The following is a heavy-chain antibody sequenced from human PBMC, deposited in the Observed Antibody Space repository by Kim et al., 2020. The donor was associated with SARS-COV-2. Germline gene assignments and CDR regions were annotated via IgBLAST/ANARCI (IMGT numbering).Heavy chain of an antibody. D-gene: IGHD3-10*01. CDR1: GFTFSSYS. CDR2: ISSSSSYI. J-gene: IGHJ2*01. CDR3: ARDAPRDYGSGSYYTHWYFDL. Sequence: GGSLRLSCAASGFTFSSYSMNWVRQAPGKGLEWVSSISSSSSYIYYADSVKGRFTISRDNAKNSLYLQMNSLRAEDTAVYYCARDAPRDYGSGSYYTHWYFDLWGRGTLNTVSS. V-gene: IGHV3-21*01.